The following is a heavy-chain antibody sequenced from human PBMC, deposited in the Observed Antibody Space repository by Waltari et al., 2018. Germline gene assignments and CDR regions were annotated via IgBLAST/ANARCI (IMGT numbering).Heavy chain of an antibody. CDR2: IIPIFGTA. CDR1: GGTFSSYA. V-gene: IGHV1-69*01. Sequence: QVQLVQSGAEVKKPGSSVKVSCKASGGTFSSYAISWVRQAPGHGLEWMGGIIPIFGTANYAQKFQGRVTITADESTSTAYMELSSLRSEDTAVYYCARIAYYYDSSGLPYYYYGMDVWGQGTTVTVSS. D-gene: IGHD3-22*01. J-gene: IGHJ6*02. CDR3: ARIAYYYDSSGLPYYYYGMDV.